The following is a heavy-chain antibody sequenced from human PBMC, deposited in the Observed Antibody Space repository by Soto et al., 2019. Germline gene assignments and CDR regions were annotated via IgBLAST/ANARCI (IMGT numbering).Heavy chain of an antibody. CDR3: AHRPGFSMAFDY. D-gene: IGHD3-10*01. V-gene: IGHV2-5*02. CDR2: IYWDDDT. Sequence: GPTVVNRTHTLSLPCTFSGFSLSAYVVGVGWIRQPPGKALEWLALIYWDDDTRFSPSLNSRLAITKGTSKSQVVLTMTHMDPVDTATYYCAHRPGFSMAFDYWGPGSLVTVYS. J-gene: IGHJ4*02. CDR1: GFSLSAYVVG.